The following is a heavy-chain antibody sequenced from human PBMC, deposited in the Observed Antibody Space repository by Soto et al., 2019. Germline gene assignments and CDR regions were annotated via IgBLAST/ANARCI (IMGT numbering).Heavy chain of an antibody. V-gene: IGHV1-2*04. Sequence: QVHLVQSGAEVKKPGASVKVSCKASGYTLTGYYVHWVRQAPGQGIEWMGWNNPKSGGTKYAQKFQGWVTMTRETSISTAFMELSRLKSDDTAGYYCARGAYYDSSGYSDYWGQGTLVTVSS. CDR1: GYTLTGYY. D-gene: IGHD3-22*01. J-gene: IGHJ4*02. CDR2: NNPKSGGT. CDR3: ARGAYYDSSGYSDY.